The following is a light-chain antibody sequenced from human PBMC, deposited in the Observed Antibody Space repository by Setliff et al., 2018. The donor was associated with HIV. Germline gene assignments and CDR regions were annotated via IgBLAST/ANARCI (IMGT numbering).Light chain of an antibody. Sequence: QSALAQPASVSGSPGQSITISCTGTSNDVGGYNYVSWYRQHPGKAPKLMIYDVSNRPSGVSNRFSGSKSGNTASLTISGLQAEDEADYYCSSYTYSGTLGFGTGTKVTVL. CDR3: SSYTYSGTLG. CDR2: DVS. J-gene: IGLJ1*01. CDR1: SNDVGGYNY. V-gene: IGLV2-14*03.